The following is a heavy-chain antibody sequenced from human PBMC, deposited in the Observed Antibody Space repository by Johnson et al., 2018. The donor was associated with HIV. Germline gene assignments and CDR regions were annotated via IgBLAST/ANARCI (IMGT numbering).Heavy chain of an antibody. CDR1: GFTFSDAW. D-gene: IGHD6-13*01. Sequence: VQLVESGGGLVQPGGSLRLSCAASGFTFSDAWMSWVRQAPGKGLEWVSVIYSCGSTYYADSVKGRFTISRDNSKNTLHLQMNSLRAEDTAVYYCASSNVVGYSNYPDAFDIWGQGTMVTVSS. J-gene: IGHJ3*02. V-gene: IGHV3-66*01. CDR2: IYSCGST. CDR3: ASSNVVGYSNYPDAFDI.